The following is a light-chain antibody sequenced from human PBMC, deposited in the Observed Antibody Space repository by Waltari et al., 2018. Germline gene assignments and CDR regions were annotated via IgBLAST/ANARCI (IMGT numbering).Light chain of an antibody. CDR2: EVN. CDR1: SSGVGAYNY. V-gene: IGLV2-8*01. J-gene: IGLJ1*01. CDR3: TSNAGSNNYV. Sequence: QSSLTQPPSASGSLGTMLTISCTGHSSGVGAYNYFSWYQQHPGTAPKLIIYEVNKRPSGVPERFSGFKSGNTASLIISGLQAEDGGDYYCTSNAGSNNYVFGTGTEVTVL.